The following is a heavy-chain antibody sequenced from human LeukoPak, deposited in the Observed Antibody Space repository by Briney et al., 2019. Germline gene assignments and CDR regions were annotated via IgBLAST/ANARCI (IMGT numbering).Heavy chain of an antibody. Sequence: ASVKVSCKASGYTFTGYYMHWVRQAPGQGLEWMGWINPNSGGTNYAQKFRGRVTMTRDTSISTAYMELSRLRSDDTAVYYCARDREGYFDWLLYFDYWGQGTLVTVSS. D-gene: IGHD3-9*01. CDR3: ARDREGYFDWLLYFDY. V-gene: IGHV1-2*02. J-gene: IGHJ4*02. CDR2: INPNSGGT. CDR1: GYTFTGYY.